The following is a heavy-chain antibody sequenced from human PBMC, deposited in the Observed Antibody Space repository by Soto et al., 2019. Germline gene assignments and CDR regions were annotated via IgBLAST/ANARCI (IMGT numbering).Heavy chain of an antibody. Sequence: PGGSLRLSGAASGLTFSSYAMSWVRQAPGKGLEWVSAITGSGDSTYYADSVKGRFTVSRDNSKNTLYLQMNSLRAEDTAVYYCAKVFVFTIREGFDYWGLGTLVTVSS. D-gene: IGHD3-3*01. CDR3: AKVFVFTIREGFDY. J-gene: IGHJ4*02. CDR2: ITGSGDST. CDR1: GLTFSSYA. V-gene: IGHV3-23*01.